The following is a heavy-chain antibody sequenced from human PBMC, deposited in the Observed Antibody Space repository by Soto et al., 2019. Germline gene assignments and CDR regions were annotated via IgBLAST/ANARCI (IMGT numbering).Heavy chain of an antibody. J-gene: IGHJ4*02. Sequence: ASVKVSCKASGYTFTSYDINWVRQATGQGLEWMGWMNPNSGNTGYAQKFQGRVTMTRNTSISTAYMELSSLRSEDTAVYYCARGEEYCSGGSCSFDYWGQGTLVTVSS. CDR3: ARGEEYCSGGSCSFDY. D-gene: IGHD2-15*01. V-gene: IGHV1-8*01. CDR2: MNPNSGNT. CDR1: GYTFTSYD.